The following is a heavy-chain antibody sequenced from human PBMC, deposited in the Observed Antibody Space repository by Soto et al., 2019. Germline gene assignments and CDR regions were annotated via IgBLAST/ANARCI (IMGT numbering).Heavy chain of an antibody. CDR1: GGSISSSSYY. CDR3: ASLPIAAAGTYYYYGMDV. V-gene: IGHV4-39*01. Sequence: SETLSLTCTGSGGSISSSSYYWGWIRQPPGKGLEWIGSIYYSGSTYYNPSLKSRVTISVDTSKNQFSLKLSSVTAADTAVYYCASLPIAAAGTYYYYGMDVWGKGTTVTVSS. J-gene: IGHJ6*04. D-gene: IGHD6-13*01. CDR2: IYYSGST.